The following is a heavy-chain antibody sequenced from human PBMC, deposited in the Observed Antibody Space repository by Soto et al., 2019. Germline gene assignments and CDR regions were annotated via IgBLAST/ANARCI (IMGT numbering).Heavy chain of an antibody. J-gene: IGHJ4*02. Sequence: EVQLLESGGGLVQPGGSLRLSCAASGFTFSSYAMSWVRQAPGKGLEWVSAISGSGGSTYYADSVKGRFTISRDNSKNTLYLQMNSLRAEDTAVYYCAKETFYTVTTESTFDYWGQGTLVTVSS. D-gene: IGHD4-4*01. CDR1: GFTFSSYA. CDR2: ISGSGGST. CDR3: AKETFYTVTTESTFDY. V-gene: IGHV3-23*01.